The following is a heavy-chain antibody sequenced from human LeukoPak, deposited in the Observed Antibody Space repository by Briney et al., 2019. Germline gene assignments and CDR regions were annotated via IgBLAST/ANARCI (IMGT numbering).Heavy chain of an antibody. D-gene: IGHD3-3*01. J-gene: IGHJ4*02. CDR3: AKDSRYYDFWSGYYSYYFDY. Sequence: GGSLRLSCAASGFTFSSYAMSWVRQAPGKGLEWVSAISGSGGSTYYADSVKGRFTISRDNSKNTLYLQMNSLRAEDTAVYYCAKDSRYYDFWSGYYSYYFDYWGQGTLVTVSS. V-gene: IGHV3-23*01. CDR1: GFTFSSYA. CDR2: ISGSGGST.